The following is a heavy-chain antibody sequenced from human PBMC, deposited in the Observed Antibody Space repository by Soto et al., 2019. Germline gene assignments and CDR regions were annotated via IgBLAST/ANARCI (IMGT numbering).Heavy chain of an antibody. CDR2: ISWNSGSI. CDR3: AKGIGYSSGWYGAGFDY. Sequence: EVQLVESGGGLVQPGRSLRLSCAASGFTFDDYAMHWVRQAPGKRLEWVSGISWNSGSIGYADSVKGRFTISRDNAKNSLYLQMNSLRAEDTALYYCAKGIGYSSGWYGAGFDYWGQGTLVTVSS. D-gene: IGHD6-19*01. J-gene: IGHJ4*02. V-gene: IGHV3-9*01. CDR1: GFTFDDYA.